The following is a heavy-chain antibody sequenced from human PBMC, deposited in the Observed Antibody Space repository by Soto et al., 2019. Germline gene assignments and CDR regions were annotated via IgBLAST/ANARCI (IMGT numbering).Heavy chain of an antibody. CDR1: GFTFSDYY. J-gene: IGHJ4*02. Sequence: PGGSLRLSCAASGFTFSDYYMSWIRQAPGKGLEWVSYISSSSSYTNYADSVKGRFTISRDNAKNSLYLQMNSLRAEDTAVYYCASLREQQVDYWGQGTLVTVSS. CDR3: ASLREQQVDY. CDR2: ISSSSSYT. V-gene: IGHV3-11*03. D-gene: IGHD6-13*01.